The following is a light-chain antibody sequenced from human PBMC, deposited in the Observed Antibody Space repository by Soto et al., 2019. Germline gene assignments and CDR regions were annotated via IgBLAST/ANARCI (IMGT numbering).Light chain of an antibody. V-gene: IGKV1-39*01. J-gene: IGKJ1*01. CDR1: QGIRHD. CDR3: QQGYSTPRT. CDR2: TAS. Sequence: DIQMTQSPSSLSASVGDRFTITFRSSQGIRHDLAWYQQKPGKAPKLLISTASGLQSGVPVRFSGSGSGTDFTLTISSLQPEDFATYYCQQGYSTPRTFGQGTKVDIK.